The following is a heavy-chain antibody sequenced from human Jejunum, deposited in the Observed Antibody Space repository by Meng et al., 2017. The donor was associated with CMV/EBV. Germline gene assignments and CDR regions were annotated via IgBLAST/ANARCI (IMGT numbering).Heavy chain of an antibody. D-gene: IGHD3-3*01. CDR1: GFTFISDP. CDR3: VRGSDFRYGMDI. CDR2: ISSRMAFT. V-gene: IGHV3-21*01. J-gene: IGHJ6*02. Sequence: ASGFTFISDPMNWVRQAPGKGLEWVSSISSRMAFTYYADSVKGRFTISRDDAQNSVHLQMNSLRVEDTAIYYCVRGSDFRYGMDIWGQGTTVTVSS.